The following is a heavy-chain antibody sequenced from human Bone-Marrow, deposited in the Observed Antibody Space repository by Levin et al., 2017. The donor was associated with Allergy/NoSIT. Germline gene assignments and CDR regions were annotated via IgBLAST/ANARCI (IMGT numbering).Heavy chain of an antibody. J-gene: IGHJ4*02. CDR2: IYYDGKHK. V-gene: IGHV3-33*01. CDR1: GFLFNNSG. D-gene: IGHD5-12*01. Sequence: LSLTCAASGFLFNNSGIHWVRQAPGRGLEWLAVIYYDGKHKFYGESVKDRFSVSRDNSKNTAYLQMSNLRLDDSALYYCARDRYNGNPDFWGQGTQVSVSS. CDR3: ARDRYNGNPDF.